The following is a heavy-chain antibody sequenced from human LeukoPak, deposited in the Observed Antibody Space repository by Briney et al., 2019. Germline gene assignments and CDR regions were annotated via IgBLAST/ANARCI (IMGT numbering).Heavy chain of an antibody. Sequence: GRSLRLSCAASGFTFSSYAMHWVRQAPGKGLEWVAAISYDGSNKYYADSVKGRFTISRDNSKNTLYLQMNSLRAEDTAVYYCARDSSGYYFDDAFDIWGQGTMVTVSS. D-gene: IGHD3-22*01. CDR2: ISYDGSNK. V-gene: IGHV3-30-3*01. CDR3: ARDSSGYYFDDAFDI. J-gene: IGHJ3*02. CDR1: GFTFSSYA.